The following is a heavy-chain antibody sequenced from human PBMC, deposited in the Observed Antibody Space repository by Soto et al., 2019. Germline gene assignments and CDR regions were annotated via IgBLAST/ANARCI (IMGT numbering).Heavy chain of an antibody. J-gene: IGHJ4*02. CDR2: ISRYGDIT. Sequence: GGSLRLSCAASGFTFNIYAMTWVRQAPGKGLEWVSAISRYGDITYYADSVEGRFTISRDNSKNTLYLQMNSLRAEDTAVYYCAKDRYWDHDSRGYLFDNWGQGTLGSVSS. CDR3: AKDRYWDHDSRGYLFDN. V-gene: IGHV3-23*01. D-gene: IGHD3-22*01. CDR1: GFTFNIYA.